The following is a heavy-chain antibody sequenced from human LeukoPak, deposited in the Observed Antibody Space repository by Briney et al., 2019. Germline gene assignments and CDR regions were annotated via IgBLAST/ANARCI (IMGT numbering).Heavy chain of an antibody. D-gene: IGHD2-2*01. Sequence: GGSLRLSCAASGFTFSNAWMSWVRQAQGKGLEWVGRIKSKTDGGTTDYAAPVKGRFTISRDDSKNTLYLQMNSLKTEDTAVYYCTTAPSSTSWFDPWGQGTLVTVSS. V-gene: IGHV3-15*01. CDR2: IKSKTDGGTT. J-gene: IGHJ5*02. CDR3: TTAPSSTSWFDP. CDR1: GFTFSNAW.